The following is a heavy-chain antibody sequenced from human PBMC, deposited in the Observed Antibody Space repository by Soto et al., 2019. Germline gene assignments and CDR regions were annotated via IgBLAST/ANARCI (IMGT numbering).Heavy chain of an antibody. D-gene: IGHD5-12*01. CDR1: GYSCTSYW. CDR3: ARSRPSSGYDYYYYYGMDV. Sequence: GESLKISWKGAGYSCTSYWTSWVRQMPGKGLEWMGRIDPSDSYTNYSPSFQGHATISADKSISTAYLQWSSLKASDTAMYYCARSRPSSGYDYYYYYGMDVWGQGTTVTVSS. CDR2: IDPSDSYT. J-gene: IGHJ6*02. V-gene: IGHV5-10-1*01.